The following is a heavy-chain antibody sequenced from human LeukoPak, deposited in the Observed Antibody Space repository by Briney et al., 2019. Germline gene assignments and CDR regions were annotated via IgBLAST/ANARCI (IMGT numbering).Heavy chain of an antibody. CDR3: AKDSVDSLYYYGSGSYYRRFDYYMDV. CDR2: ISGSGGST. CDR1: GFTFSSYG. Sequence: GGSLRLSCAASGFTFSSYGMGWVRQAPGKGLEWVSAISGSGGSTYYADSVKGRFTISRDNSKNTLYLQMNSLRAEDTAVYYCAKDSVDSLYYYGSGSYYRRFDYYMDVWGKGTTVTISS. V-gene: IGHV3-23*01. J-gene: IGHJ6*03. D-gene: IGHD3-10*01.